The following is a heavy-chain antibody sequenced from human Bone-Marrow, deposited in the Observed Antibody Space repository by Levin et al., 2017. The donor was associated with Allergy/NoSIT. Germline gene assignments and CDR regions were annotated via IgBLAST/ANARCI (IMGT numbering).Heavy chain of an antibody. CDR3: ARQAVPAAMNGFDS. J-gene: IGHJ5*01. V-gene: IGHV4-59*08. CDR1: GASLSSFY. D-gene: IGHD2-2*01. CDR2: IYYSGST. Sequence: KLGGSLRLSCTVSGASLSSFYWSWIRQPPGKGLEWIGYIYYSGSTNYSPSLKSRVSMSADMSRNQVYLTMSSVTAADTAVYYCARQAVPAAMNGFDSWGQGTLVTVSS.